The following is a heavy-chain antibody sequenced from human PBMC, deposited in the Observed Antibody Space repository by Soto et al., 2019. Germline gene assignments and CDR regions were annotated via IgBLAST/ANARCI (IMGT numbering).Heavy chain of an antibody. Sequence: QLQLQESGPGLVKPSETLSLTCTVSGGSISSSSYYWGWIRQPPGKGLEWIGSIYYSGSTYYNPSLKSRVTISVDTSKNQFSLKLSSVTAADTAVYYCARYQLERRAFDIWGQGTTVTVSS. D-gene: IGHD1-1*01. V-gene: IGHV4-39*01. J-gene: IGHJ3*02. CDR3: ARYQLERRAFDI. CDR1: GGSISSSSYY. CDR2: IYYSGST.